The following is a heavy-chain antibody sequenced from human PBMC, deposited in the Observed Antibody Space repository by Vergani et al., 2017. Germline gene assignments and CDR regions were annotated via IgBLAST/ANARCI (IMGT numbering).Heavy chain of an antibody. CDR2: ISYDGSNK. D-gene: IGHD3-3*01. CDR3: ARAMTYYDFWSGYGVDY. CDR1: GFTFSSYA. J-gene: IGHJ4*02. V-gene: IGHV3-30*04. Sequence: QVQLVESGGGVVQPGRSLRLSCAASGFTFSSYAMHWVRQAPGKGLEWVAVISYDGSNKYYADSVKGRFTISRDNSKNTLYLQMNSLRAEDTAVYYCARAMTYYDFWSGYGVDYWGQGTLVTVSS.